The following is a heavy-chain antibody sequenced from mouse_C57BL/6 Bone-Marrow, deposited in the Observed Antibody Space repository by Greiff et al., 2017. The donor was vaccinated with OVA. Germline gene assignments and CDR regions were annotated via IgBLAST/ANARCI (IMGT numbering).Heavy chain of an antibody. J-gene: IGHJ2*01. D-gene: IGHD1-1*01. V-gene: IGHV1-15*01. CDR3: TRKGYYYGRSWYFDY. Sequence: QVQLQQSGAELVRPGASVTLSCKASGYTFTDYEMHWVKQTPVHGLEWNGAIDPETGGTAYNQKFKGKAILTADKSSSTAYMELRSLTSEDSAVYYCTRKGYYYGRSWYFDYWGQGTTLTVSS. CDR1: GYTFTDYE. CDR2: IDPETGGT.